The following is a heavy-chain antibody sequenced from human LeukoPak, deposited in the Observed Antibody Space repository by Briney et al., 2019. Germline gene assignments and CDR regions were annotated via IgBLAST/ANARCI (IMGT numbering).Heavy chain of an antibody. CDR1: GFTFSSYA. CDR2: ISGSGGST. J-gene: IGHJ4*02. CDR3: AKVGYCSGGSCYYPPSDSDY. Sequence: GGSLRLSCAASGFTFSSYAVSWVHQAPGKGPEWVSAISGSGGSTYYADSVKGRFTISRDNSKNTLYLQMNSLRAEDTAVYYCAKVGYCSGGSCYYPPSDSDYWGQGTLVTVSP. V-gene: IGHV3-23*01. D-gene: IGHD2-15*01.